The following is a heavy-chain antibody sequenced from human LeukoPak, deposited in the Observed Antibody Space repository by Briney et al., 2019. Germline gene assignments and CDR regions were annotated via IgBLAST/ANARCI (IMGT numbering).Heavy chain of an antibody. Sequence: GGSLRLSCAASGFTFSSYAMHWVRQAPGKGLEWVAVISYDGSNKYYADSVKGRFTISRDNSKNTLYLQMNSLRAEDTAVYYCATPLAAAGNDAFDIWGQGTMVTVSS. CDR2: ISYDGSNK. D-gene: IGHD6-13*01. J-gene: IGHJ3*02. V-gene: IGHV3-30-3*01. CDR3: ATPLAAAGNDAFDI. CDR1: GFTFSSYA.